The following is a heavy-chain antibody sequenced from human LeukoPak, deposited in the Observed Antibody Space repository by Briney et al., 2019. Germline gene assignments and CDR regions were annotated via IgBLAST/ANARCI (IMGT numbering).Heavy chain of an antibody. D-gene: IGHD3-3*01. V-gene: IGHV3-74*01. Sequence: GGSLRLSCAASGFTFSSYWMHWVRQAPGKGLVWVSRISPDGSTTGHADSVKGRFTTSRDNAKNTLFLQMNSLRAEDTAVYFCARDSGVAYSLDVWGQGTTVTVSS. CDR1: GFTFSSYW. CDR2: ISPDGSTT. J-gene: IGHJ6*02. CDR3: ARDSGVAYSLDV.